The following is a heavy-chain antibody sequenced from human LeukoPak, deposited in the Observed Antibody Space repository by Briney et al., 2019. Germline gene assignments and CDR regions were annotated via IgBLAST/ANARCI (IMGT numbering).Heavy chain of an antibody. V-gene: IGHV4-4*09. Sequence: SETLSLTCTVSGGSISSYYWSWIRQPPGKGLEWIGHIYHSGTTYYNPSVKSRMTISVDTSKNQFSLNLRSVTAVDTAVYYCARVQYCSGGSCHNLRLFDQWGQGTLVTVSS. CDR3: ARVQYCSGGSCHNLRLFDQ. J-gene: IGHJ4*02. CDR2: IYHSGTT. CDR1: GGSISSYY. D-gene: IGHD2-15*01.